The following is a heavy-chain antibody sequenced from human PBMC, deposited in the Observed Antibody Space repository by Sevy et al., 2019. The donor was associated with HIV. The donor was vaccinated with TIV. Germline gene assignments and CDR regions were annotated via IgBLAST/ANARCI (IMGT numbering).Heavy chain of an antibody. CDR2: ISPHTGDI. CDR1: GYTFSIYR. CDR3: ARAFCTSGRCYSLAY. V-gene: IGHV1-18*01. J-gene: IGHJ4*02. D-gene: IGHD2-15*01. Sequence: ASVKVSCKVSGYTFSIYRITWVRQAPGQGLEWMGWISPHTGDIKFAENFQDRVTMSTDTSTATAYMELSSLRSDDTAVYYCARAFCTSGRCYSLAYWGQGTLVTVSS.